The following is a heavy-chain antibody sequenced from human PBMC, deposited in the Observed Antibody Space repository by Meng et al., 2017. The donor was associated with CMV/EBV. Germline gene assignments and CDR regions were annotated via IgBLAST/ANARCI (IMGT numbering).Heavy chain of an antibody. V-gene: IGHV3-48*03. J-gene: IGHJ4*02. CDR3: ARGEGEHFDWLFGYYFDY. CDR1: GFTFSSYE. D-gene: IGHD3-9*01. CDR2: ISSSGSTI. Sequence: GESLKISCAASGFTFSSYEMNWVRQAPGKGLEWVSYISSSGSTIYYADSVKGRFTISRDNAKNSLYLQMNSLRAEDTAVYYCARGEGEHFDWLFGYYFDYWGQGTLVTVSS.